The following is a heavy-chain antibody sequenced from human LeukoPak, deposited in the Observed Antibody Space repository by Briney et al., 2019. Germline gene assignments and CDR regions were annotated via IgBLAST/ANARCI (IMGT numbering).Heavy chain of an antibody. Sequence: ASVKVSCKPSGYTFTSFGISWVQQAPGQGLEWMGWIGAYNGDTNYAQKFQGRVTMTTDTSTSAAYMDLRSLRSDDTAVYYCTRDHCRGDNCPSFDYWGQGTLVTVSS. J-gene: IGHJ4*02. V-gene: IGHV1-18*04. CDR2: IGAYNGDT. CDR3: TRDHCRGDNCPSFDY. CDR1: GYTFTSFG. D-gene: IGHD2-15*01.